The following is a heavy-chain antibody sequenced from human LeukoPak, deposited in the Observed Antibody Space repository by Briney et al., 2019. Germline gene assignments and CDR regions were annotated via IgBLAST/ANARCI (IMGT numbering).Heavy chain of an antibody. CDR3: ARVGDMEAFDI. CDR1: GFTFSNYG. V-gene: IGHV3-30*03. CDR2: ISYDGSNK. D-gene: IGHD1-26*01. Sequence: GGSLRLSCAASGFTFSNYGMHWVRQAPGKGLEWVAVISYDGSNKNYVDSVKGRFTISRDNSKNTVYLQMNSLRGEDTAVYYCARVGDMEAFDIWGQGTRVTVSS. J-gene: IGHJ3*02.